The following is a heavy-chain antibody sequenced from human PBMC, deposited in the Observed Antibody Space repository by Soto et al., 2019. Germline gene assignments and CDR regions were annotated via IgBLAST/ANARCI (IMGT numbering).Heavy chain of an antibody. CDR3: AKYTEVVVTAYFDY. CDR2: ISGSGGSP. V-gene: IGHV3-23*01. D-gene: IGHD2-21*02. CDR1: GFSFSAYA. Sequence: GGSLRLSCTASGFSFSAYALSWVRQAPGKGLEWVSGISGSGGSPYYADSVKGRFTISRDNSMNTLYLQMNSLRAEETATYYCAKYTEVVVTAYFDYWGKGALVTVSS. J-gene: IGHJ4*02.